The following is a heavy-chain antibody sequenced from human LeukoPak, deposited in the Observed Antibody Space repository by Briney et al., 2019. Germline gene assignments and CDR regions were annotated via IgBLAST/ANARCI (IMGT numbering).Heavy chain of an antibody. CDR2: IYSGGST. Sequence: GGSLRLSCAASGFTVSSNYMSWVRQAPGKGLEWVSVIYSGGSTYYADSVKGRFTIFRDNSKNTLYLQMNSLRAEDTAVYYCARGVRYSRSGEYYYYYYMDVWGKGTTVTVSS. J-gene: IGHJ6*03. CDR3: ARGVRYSRSGEYYYYYYMDV. D-gene: IGHD3-10*01. CDR1: GFTVSSNY. V-gene: IGHV3-53*01.